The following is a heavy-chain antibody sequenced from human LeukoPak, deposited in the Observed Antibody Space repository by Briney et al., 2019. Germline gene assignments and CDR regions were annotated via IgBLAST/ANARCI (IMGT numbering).Heavy chain of an antibody. J-gene: IGHJ3*02. D-gene: IGHD3-16*01. CDR2: ISYDGSNK. CDR3: AKWGPDNDI. V-gene: IGHV3-30*18. CDR1: GFTFSSYG. Sequence: GRSLRLSCAASGFTFSSYGMHWVRQAPGKGLEWVAVISYDGSNKYYADSVKGRFTISRDNSKNTLYLQMNSLRAEDTTVYYCAKWGPDNDIWGQGTMVTVSS.